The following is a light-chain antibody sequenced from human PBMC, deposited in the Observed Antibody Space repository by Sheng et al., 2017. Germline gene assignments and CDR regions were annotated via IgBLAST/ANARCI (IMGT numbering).Light chain of an antibody. J-gene: IGKJ2*01. CDR2: DAS. CDR1: QDISNH. Sequence: DIQMTQSPSSLSASVGDRVTITCQASQDISNHLNWYQQKPGKAPKLLIYDASSLETGVLSRFSGSGSGTDFTFTISSLQPEDTATYYCQQYESLPYTFGQGTNLEI. CDR3: QQYESLPYT. V-gene: IGKV1-33*01.